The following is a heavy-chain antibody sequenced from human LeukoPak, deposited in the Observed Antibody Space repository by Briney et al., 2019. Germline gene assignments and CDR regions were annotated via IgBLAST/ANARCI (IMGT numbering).Heavy chain of an antibody. V-gene: IGHV3-23*01. Sequence: GGSLRLSCAATGFTFIGYAMTWVRQAPGKGLEWVSGISGSGGSTHYADSVRGRFTISRVNSKNTVYLQMNSLRAEDTAVYYCAKDLRSAGGYWGQGTLVTVSS. D-gene: IGHD4-17*01. CDR2: ISGSGGST. CDR3: AKDLRSAGGY. CDR1: GFTFIGYA. J-gene: IGHJ4*02.